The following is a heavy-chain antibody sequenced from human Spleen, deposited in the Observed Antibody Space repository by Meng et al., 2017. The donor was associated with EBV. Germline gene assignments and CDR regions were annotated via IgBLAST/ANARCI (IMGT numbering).Heavy chain of an antibody. V-gene: IGHV3-11*01. CDR1: GFTFSDHY. CDR2: ISFSGSTI. D-gene: IGHD3-22*01. Sequence: QVQLVDSGGXXXXPXXSLXLFCAASGFTFSDHYMSWIRQAPGKGLQWVAYISFSGSTIYHADSVKGRFTISRDNAKNSLYLQMNSLSAEDTALYYCVRSFRGVVVPLDYWGQGTLVTVSS. J-gene: IGHJ4*02. CDR3: VRSFRGVVVPLDY.